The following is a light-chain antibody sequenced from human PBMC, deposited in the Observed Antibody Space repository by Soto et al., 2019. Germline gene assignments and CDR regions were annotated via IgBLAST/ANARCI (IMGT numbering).Light chain of an antibody. CDR3: QHHHSYSQT. Sequence: DIQLTQSPPTLSASVGDRVTITCRASQSIRYYLALYQQMPGKAPKLLIYGASSLQSGVPSRFSGSGSGTEFTLTISSLQPDDFATYFCQHHHSYSQTFGQGTKVEIK. CDR1: QSIRYY. CDR2: GAS. J-gene: IGKJ1*01. V-gene: IGKV1-5*01.